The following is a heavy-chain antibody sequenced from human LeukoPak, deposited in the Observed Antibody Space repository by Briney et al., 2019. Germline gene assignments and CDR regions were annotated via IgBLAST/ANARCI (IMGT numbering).Heavy chain of an antibody. V-gene: IGHV4-59*08. CDR2: IYDSGST. J-gene: IGHJ4*02. D-gene: IGHD6-19*01. CDR1: GGSISSYF. Sequence: PSETLSLTCTVSGGSISSYFWSWIRQPPGKGLEWIGYIYDSGSTNYNPSFKSRVTISVDTPKNQFSLKLSSVTAADTAVYYCASGYSSGWYGVWGQGTLGTVSS. CDR3: ASGYSSGWYGV.